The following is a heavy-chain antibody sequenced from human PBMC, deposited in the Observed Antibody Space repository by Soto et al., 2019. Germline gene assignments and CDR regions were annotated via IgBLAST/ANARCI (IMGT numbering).Heavy chain of an antibody. D-gene: IGHD5-12*01. Sequence: SETLSLTCAVSGGSISSSNWWSWVRQPPGKGLEWIGEIYQSGSTNYNPSLKSRVTISVDKSKNQFSLKLSSVTAADTAVYYCARRGGMQWLRFSYGMDVWGQGTTVTVSS. CDR1: GGSISSSNW. J-gene: IGHJ6*02. CDR3: ARRGGMQWLRFSYGMDV. CDR2: IYQSGST. V-gene: IGHV4-4*02.